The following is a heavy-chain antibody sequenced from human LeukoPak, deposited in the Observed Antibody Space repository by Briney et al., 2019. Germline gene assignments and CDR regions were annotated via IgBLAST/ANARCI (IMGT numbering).Heavy chain of an antibody. J-gene: IGHJ4*02. CDR3: STWVSTPGDY. V-gene: IGHV3-15*01. D-gene: IGHD5/OR15-5a*01. Sequence: GGSLRLSCAASGFTFSNYAMNWVRQAPGKGLEWVGRIKSNTDGGTTDYAAPVKGRFTISRDDSKNTLYLLMNSLKTEDTAVYYCSTWVSTPGDYWGQGTLVAVSS. CDR2: IKSNTDGGTT. CDR1: GFTFSNYA.